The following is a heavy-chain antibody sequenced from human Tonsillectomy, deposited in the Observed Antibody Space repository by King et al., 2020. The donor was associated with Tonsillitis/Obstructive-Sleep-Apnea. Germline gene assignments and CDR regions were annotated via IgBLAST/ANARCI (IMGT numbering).Heavy chain of an antibody. Sequence: VQLVESGGGLIQPGGSLRLSCAASGLTVSSNYMSWVRQAPGKGLEWVSVIYSEGSTYYADSVKGRFTISRDSSKNTLYLQMNSLRAEDTAVYYCASLYYDFFYGMDVWGQGTTVTVSS. CDR1: GLTVSSNY. J-gene: IGHJ6*02. D-gene: IGHD3-3*01. V-gene: IGHV3-53*01. CDR3: ASLYYDFFYGMDV. CDR2: IYSEGST.